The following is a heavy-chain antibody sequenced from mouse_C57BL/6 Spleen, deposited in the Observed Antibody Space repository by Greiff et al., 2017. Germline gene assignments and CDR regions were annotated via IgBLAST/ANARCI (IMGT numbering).Heavy chain of an antibody. D-gene: IGHD4-1*01. Sequence: QVQLQQPGAELVRPGTSVKLSCKASGYTFTSYWMHWVKQRPGQGLEWIGVIDPSDSYTNYNQKFKGKATLTVDTSSSPAYMQLSSLTSEDSAVYYCARGDWDGFDYWGQGTTLTVSS. CDR3: ARGDWDGFDY. J-gene: IGHJ2*01. CDR1: GYTFTSYW. CDR2: IDPSDSYT. V-gene: IGHV1-59*01.